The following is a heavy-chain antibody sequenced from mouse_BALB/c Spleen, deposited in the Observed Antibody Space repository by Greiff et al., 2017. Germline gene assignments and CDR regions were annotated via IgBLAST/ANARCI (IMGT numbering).Heavy chain of an antibody. Sequence: QVQLQQSGAELVRPGSSVKISCKASGYAFSSYWMNWVKQRPGQGLEWIGQIYPGDGDTNYNGKFKGKATLTADKSSSTAYMQLSSLTSEDSAVYFCARGDYGSSSFAYWGQGTLVTVSA. V-gene: IGHV1-80*01. CDR3: ARGDYGSSSFAY. CDR2: IYPGDGDT. J-gene: IGHJ3*01. CDR1: GYAFSSYW. D-gene: IGHD1-1*01.